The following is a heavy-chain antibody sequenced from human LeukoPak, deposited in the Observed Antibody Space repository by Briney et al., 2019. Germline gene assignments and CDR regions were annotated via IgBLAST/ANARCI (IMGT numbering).Heavy chain of an antibody. V-gene: IGHV3-23*01. CDR1: GFTFSSYA. J-gene: IGHJ4*02. D-gene: IGHD6-19*01. Sequence: GGSLRLSCAASGFTFSSYAMSWVRQAPGKGLEWVSAISGSGGSTYYADSVKGRFTISRDNSKNTLYLQMNSLRAEDTAVYYCAKGPGESGGRGYYFAYWAQGPRVTVSS. CDR3: AKGPGESGGRGYYFAY. CDR2: ISGSGGST.